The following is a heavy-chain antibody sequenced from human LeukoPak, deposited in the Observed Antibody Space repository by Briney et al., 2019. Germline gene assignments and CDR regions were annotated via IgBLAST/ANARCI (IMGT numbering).Heavy chain of an antibody. CDR2: IWPGDSDT. V-gene: IGHV5-51*01. CDR3: ARRGDSDFRID. J-gene: IGHJ4*02. D-gene: IGHD2-21*02. Sequence: GESLKISCRGSGYSFTNYWIGWVRQMPGKGLEWMGIIWPGDSDTKYSPSFQGQVTISADTSISAAYLQWNSLEASDTAIYYCARRGDSDFRIDWGQGTLVTVSS. CDR1: GYSFTNYW.